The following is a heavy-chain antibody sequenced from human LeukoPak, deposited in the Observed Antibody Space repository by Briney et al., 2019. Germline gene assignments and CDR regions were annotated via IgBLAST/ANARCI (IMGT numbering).Heavy chain of an antibody. D-gene: IGHD3-3*01. CDR2: IIPIFGTA. CDR3: AREDTIFGVVIGFDY. J-gene: IGHJ4*02. Sequence: APVKVSRKASGGTFSSYAISWVRQAPGQGLEWMGGIIPIFGTANYAQKFQGRVTITADESTSTAYMELSSLRSEDTAVYYCAREDTIFGVVIGFDYWGQGTLVTVSS. V-gene: IGHV1-69*13. CDR1: GGTFSSYA.